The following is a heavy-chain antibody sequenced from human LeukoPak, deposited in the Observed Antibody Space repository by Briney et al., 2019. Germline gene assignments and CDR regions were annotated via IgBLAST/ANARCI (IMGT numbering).Heavy chain of an antibody. CDR2: IDPSDSYT. CDR1: GYSFTSYW. Sequence: GESLKISCKGSGYSFTSYWISWARQMPGKGLEWMGRIDPSDSYTNYSPSFQGHVTISADKSISTAYLQWSSLKASDTAMYYCARNLVGATGMDVWGQGTTVTVSS. D-gene: IGHD1-26*01. J-gene: IGHJ6*02. CDR3: ARNLVGATGMDV. V-gene: IGHV5-10-1*01.